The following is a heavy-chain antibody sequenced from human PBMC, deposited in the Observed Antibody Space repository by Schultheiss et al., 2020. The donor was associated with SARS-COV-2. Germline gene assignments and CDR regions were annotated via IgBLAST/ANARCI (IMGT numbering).Heavy chain of an antibody. J-gene: IGHJ3*02. D-gene: IGHD1-26*01. CDR1: GFTFSNYD. Sequence: GGSLRLSCAASGFTFSNYDMHWVRQAPGKGLEWMAVIWHDGSNKYYGDSVKGRFTISRDNSKNTLYLQMNSLRVEDTAVYYCARAYSGTSHGGAFDIWGQGTMVTVSS. V-gene: IGHV3-33*01. CDR3: ARAYSGTSHGGAFDI. CDR2: IWHDGSNK.